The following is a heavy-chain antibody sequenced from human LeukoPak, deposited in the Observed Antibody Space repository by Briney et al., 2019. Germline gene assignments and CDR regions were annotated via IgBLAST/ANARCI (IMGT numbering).Heavy chain of an antibody. Sequence: GRSLRLSCATSGFSFTSYGMHWVRQAPGKGLEWVAVLWHDGSKKYYADSVKGRFTISRDNSKNTLYLQMNSLRVEDTALYYCARDDSCRGGCRPEYWGQGTLVTVSS. D-gene: IGHD2-21*02. CDR2: LWHDGSKK. J-gene: IGHJ4*02. CDR1: GFSFTSYG. CDR3: ARDDSCRGGCRPEY. V-gene: IGHV3-33*01.